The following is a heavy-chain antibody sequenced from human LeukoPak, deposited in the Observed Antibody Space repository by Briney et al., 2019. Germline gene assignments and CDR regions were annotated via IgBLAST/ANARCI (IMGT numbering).Heavy chain of an antibody. CDR2: ISYDGSNK. D-gene: IGHD3-16*01. Sequence: GRSLRLSCAASGFTFSSYAMHWVRQAPGKGLEWVAVISYDGSNKYYADSVKGRFTISRDNSKNTLYLQMNSLRAEDTAVYYCAGDPGENWFDPWGQGTLVTVSS. V-gene: IGHV3-30-3*01. CDR1: GFTFSSYA. J-gene: IGHJ5*02. CDR3: AGDPGENWFDP.